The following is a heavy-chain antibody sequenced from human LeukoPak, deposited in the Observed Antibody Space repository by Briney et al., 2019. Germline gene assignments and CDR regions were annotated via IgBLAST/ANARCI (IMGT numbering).Heavy chain of an antibody. D-gene: IGHD6-13*01. V-gene: IGHV3-7*01. CDR1: GFTFSNYG. J-gene: IGHJ4*02. CDR3: ATSRKSIAAVITDY. CDR2: IKQDGGER. Sequence: PGGSLRLSCAASGFTFSNYGMHWVRQAPGKGLEWVANIKQDGGERNYVDSVKGRFTISRDNAKNSLYLQMNSLRADDTAVYYCATSRKSIAAVITDYWGQGTLVTVSS.